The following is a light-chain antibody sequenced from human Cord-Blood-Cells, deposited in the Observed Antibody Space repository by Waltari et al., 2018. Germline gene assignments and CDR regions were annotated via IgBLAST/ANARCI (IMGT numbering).Light chain of an antibody. CDR3: QQRSNWPIT. Sequence: ELVLPPSQATLSSSPGERATLTCRASQSLSSYLAWYQQKTGQAPSLLIYDASNRATGIPARFSGSGSGTDFTLTISSRGPEDFAVYYCQQRSNWPITFGQGTRLEIK. CDR2: DAS. J-gene: IGKJ5*01. V-gene: IGKV3-11*01. CDR1: QSLSSY.